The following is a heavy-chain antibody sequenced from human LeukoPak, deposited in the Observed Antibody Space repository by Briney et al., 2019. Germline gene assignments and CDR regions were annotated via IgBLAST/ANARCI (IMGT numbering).Heavy chain of an antibody. V-gene: IGHV4-38-2*01. J-gene: IGHJ4*02. CDR1: AYSICSGYY. CDR2: MFHSGAT. CDR3: ARGPRGLRSPILFDY. D-gene: IGHD5-12*01. Sequence: PSETLSLTCDVSAYSICSGYYWGWIRQPPGKGLEWIGCMFHSGATYYNPSLKSRVTISVDTSKNQFSLKLSSVTAADTAMYYCARGPRGLRSPILFDYWGQGTRVTVSS.